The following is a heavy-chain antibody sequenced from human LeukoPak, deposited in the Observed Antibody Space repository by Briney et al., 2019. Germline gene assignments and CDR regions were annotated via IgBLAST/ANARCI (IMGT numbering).Heavy chain of an antibody. Sequence: PSETLSLTCTVSGGSTSSGENYWTWVRQPPGKGLEWLGCIYHSGSTYYNPSLKSRVTMSVDTSKNQFSLKLTSVTTADTAVYYCARTARLFDYWGQGTQVTVSS. CDR1: GGSTSSGENY. V-gene: IGHV4-30-4*02. CDR2: IYHSGST. D-gene: IGHD4-11*01. J-gene: IGHJ4*02. CDR3: ARTARLFDY.